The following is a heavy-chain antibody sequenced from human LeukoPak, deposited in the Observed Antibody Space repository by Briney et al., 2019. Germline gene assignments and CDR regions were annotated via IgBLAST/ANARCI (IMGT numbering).Heavy chain of an antibody. CDR1: GGSISSYY. V-gene: IGHV4-59*01. CDR3: ARGDYGDPHNPYYFDY. Sequence: SETLSLTCTVSGGSISSYYWSWIRQPPGKGLELIGYIYYSGSTNYNPSLKSRVTISVDTSKNQFSLKLSSVTAADTAVYYCARGDYGDPHNPYYFDYWGQGTLVTVSS. D-gene: IGHD4-17*01. J-gene: IGHJ4*02. CDR2: IYYSGST.